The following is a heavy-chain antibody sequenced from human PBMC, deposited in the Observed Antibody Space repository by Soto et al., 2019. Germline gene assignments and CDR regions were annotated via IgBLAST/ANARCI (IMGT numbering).Heavy chain of an antibody. Sequence: SETLSLTCTVSGGSISSGGYYWSWIRQHPGKGLEWIGYIYYSGSTYYNPSLKSRVTISVDTSKNQFSLRLSSVTAADTAVYYCAGGRPDYYCFDSWGQGTLVTVSS. CDR2: IYYSGST. V-gene: IGHV4-31*03. CDR3: AGGRPDYYCFDS. CDR1: GGSISSGGYY. D-gene: IGHD5-12*01. J-gene: IGHJ5*01.